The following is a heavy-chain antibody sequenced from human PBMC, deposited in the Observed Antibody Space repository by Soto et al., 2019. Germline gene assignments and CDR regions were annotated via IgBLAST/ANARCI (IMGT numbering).Heavy chain of an antibody. D-gene: IGHD2-2*02. CDR1: GFTFSSYA. Sequence: GGSLRLSCAASGFTFSSYAMSWVRQAPGKGLEWVSAISGSGGSTYYADSVKGRFTISRDNSKNTLYLQMNSLRAEDTAVYYCAKDIYPRYYYYGMDVWGQGTTVTVSS. J-gene: IGHJ6*02. V-gene: IGHV3-23*01. CDR3: AKDIYPRYYYYGMDV. CDR2: ISGSGGST.